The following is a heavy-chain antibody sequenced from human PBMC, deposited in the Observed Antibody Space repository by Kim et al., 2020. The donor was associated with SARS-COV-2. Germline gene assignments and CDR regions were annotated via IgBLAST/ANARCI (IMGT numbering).Heavy chain of an antibody. Sequence: SETLSLTCTVSGDSINNYYWTWIRQPAEKGLEWIGRIDYTGSTNYNPSLRSRVTMSVDTSKNQFSLKLNSVTAAATAVYFCASSKSRNFDYWGQGTLVTV. D-gene: IGHD2-2*01. CDR3: ASSKSRNFDY. J-gene: IGHJ4*02. CDR1: GDSINNYY. V-gene: IGHV4-4*07. CDR2: IDYTGST.